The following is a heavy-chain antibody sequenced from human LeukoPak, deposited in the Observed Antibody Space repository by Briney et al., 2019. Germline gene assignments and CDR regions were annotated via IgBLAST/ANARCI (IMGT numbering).Heavy chain of an antibody. D-gene: IGHD3-22*01. CDR2: MHYDGSDK. Sequence: PGGSLRLSCAASGFTFRNYGMHWVRQAPGKGLGWVAFMHYDGSDKYYADSVKGRFTISRDNAKNSLYLQMNILRAEDTAVYYCARDRGYYCDYWGQGTLVTVSS. CDR3: ARDRGYYCDY. CDR1: GFTFRNYG. J-gene: IGHJ4*02. V-gene: IGHV3-30*02.